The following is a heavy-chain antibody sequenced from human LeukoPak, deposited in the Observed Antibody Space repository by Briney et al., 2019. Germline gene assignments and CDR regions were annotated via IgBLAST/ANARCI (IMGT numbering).Heavy chain of an antibody. CDR2: IYHSGST. CDR1: GASISSYS. J-gene: IGHJ4*02. D-gene: IGHD2-15*01. Sequence: SETLSLTCTVSGASISSYSWSWIRQPPGKGLEWIGYIYHSGSTYYNPSLKSRVTISVDRSKNQFSLKLSSVTAADTAVYYCARGYCSGGSCYQYYFDYWGQGTLVTVSS. CDR3: ARGYCSGGSCYQYYFDY. V-gene: IGHV4-30-2*01.